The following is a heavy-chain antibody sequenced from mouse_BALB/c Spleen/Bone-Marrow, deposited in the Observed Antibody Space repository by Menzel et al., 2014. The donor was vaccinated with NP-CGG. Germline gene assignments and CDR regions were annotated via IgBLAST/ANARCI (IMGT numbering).Heavy chain of an antibody. CDR2: INPSNGRT. V-gene: IGHV1S81*02. CDR1: GYTFASHW. CDR3: ARDGYY. D-gene: IGHD2-3*01. J-gene: IGHJ3*01. Sequence: VQLQQSGAELVKPGASVKLSCKASGYTFASHWMHWVKQRPGQGLEWIGEINPSNGRTNYNEKFKSKATLTVDKSSSTAYMQLSSLTSEDSAVYYCARDGYYWGQGTLVTVSA.